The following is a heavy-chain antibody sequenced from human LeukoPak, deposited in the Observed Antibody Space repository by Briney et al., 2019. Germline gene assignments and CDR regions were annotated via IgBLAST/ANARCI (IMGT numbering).Heavy chain of an antibody. CDR1: GFSFSSFG. CDR2: IGGSGINT. CDR3: AKVENTALT. V-gene: IGHV3-23*01. Sequence: GGSLRLSCAASGFSFSSFGMSWVRQAPGKGLEWVSTIGGSGINTYSADSGKGRFTISRDNSKNTLYLQMNSLRVEDTALYYCAKVENTALTWGHGTLVTVSS. D-gene: IGHD5-18*01. J-gene: IGHJ5*01.